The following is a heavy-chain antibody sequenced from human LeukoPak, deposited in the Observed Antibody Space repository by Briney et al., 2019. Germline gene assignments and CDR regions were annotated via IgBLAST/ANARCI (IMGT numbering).Heavy chain of an antibody. V-gene: IGHV4-39*07. CDR3: AREEDRSGD. J-gene: IGHJ4*02. Sequence: SETLSLTCTVSGGSISSSNYYWAWMRPPPGQGLEWNGSIYYRGNAYYNTSLKSRVTISVDTSKNQFSLSLSSVTAADTAVYYCAREEDRSGDWGQGTLVTVTS. CDR1: GGSISSSNYY. D-gene: IGHD3-22*01. CDR2: IYYRGNA.